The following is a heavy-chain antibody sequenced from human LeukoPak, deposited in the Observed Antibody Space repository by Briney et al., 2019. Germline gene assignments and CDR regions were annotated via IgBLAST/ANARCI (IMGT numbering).Heavy chain of an antibody. CDR3: ARLRRSYGSGRLYYYYYMDV. V-gene: IGHV4-34*01. CDR1: GGSISSYY. CDR2: INHSGST. D-gene: IGHD3-10*01. Sequence: SETLSLTCTVSGGSISSYYWSWIRQPPGKGLEWIGEINHSGSTNYNPSLKSRVTISVDTSKNQFSLKLSSVTAADTAVYYCARLRRSYGSGRLYYYYYMDVWGKGTTVTISS. J-gene: IGHJ6*03.